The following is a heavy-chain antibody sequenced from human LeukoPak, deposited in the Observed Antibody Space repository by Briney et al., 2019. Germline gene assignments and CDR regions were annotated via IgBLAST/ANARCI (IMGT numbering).Heavy chain of an antibody. CDR3: AREQLATWFDP. CDR1: GGSISSGDYY. Sequence: SQTLSLTCTVSGGSISSGDYYWRWIRQPPGKGLEWIGYIYYSGSTYYNPSLKSRVTISVDTSKNQFSLKLSSVTAADTAVYYCAREQLATWFDPWGQGTLVTVSS. D-gene: IGHD6-13*01. J-gene: IGHJ5*02. V-gene: IGHV4-30-4*08. CDR2: IYYSGST.